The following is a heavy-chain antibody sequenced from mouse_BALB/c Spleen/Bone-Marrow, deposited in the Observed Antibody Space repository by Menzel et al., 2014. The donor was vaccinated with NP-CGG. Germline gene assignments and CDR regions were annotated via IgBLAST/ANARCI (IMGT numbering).Heavy chain of an antibody. CDR3: ARPQFISGRYYAMDY. Sequence: VQLQQSGAVLVRPGTSVKISCKASGYAFTNYWLDWVKQSPGHGLEWIGDIYPGSGNTYFNEKFKGKATLTADKSSSTAYMQLSSLTSEDSAVYFCARPQFISGRYYAMDYWGQGTSVTVSS. D-gene: IGHD1-2*01. CDR1: GYAFTNYW. V-gene: IGHV1-63*01. J-gene: IGHJ4*01. CDR2: IYPGSGNT.